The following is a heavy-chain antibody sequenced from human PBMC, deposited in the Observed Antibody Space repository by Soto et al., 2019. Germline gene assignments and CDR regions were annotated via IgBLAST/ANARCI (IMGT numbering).Heavy chain of an antibody. V-gene: IGHV2-26*01. CDR3: ARSEYGGYPFDS. CDR2: IFSNDEK. J-gene: IGHJ4*02. Sequence: QVTLKESGPVLVKPTETLTLTCSVSGVSLRNAGLGVNWIRQPPGKALEWLAHIFSNDEKSYRTSLKSRLTLSRDTSKSQVVLTMTNMDPVDTATYYCARSEYGGYPFDSWGQGTLVTVSS. D-gene: IGHD3-22*01. CDR1: GVSLRNAGLG.